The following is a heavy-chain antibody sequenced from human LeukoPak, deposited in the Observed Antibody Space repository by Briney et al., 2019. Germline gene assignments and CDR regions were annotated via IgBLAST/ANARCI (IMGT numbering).Heavy chain of an antibody. V-gene: IGHV1-3*01. CDR1: GYTFTSYA. CDR2: INAGNGNT. J-gene: IGHJ3*02. CDR3: ARRRSGDYDAFDI. Sequence: GASVKVSCKASGYTFTSYAMHWVRQAPGQRLEWMGWINAGNGNTKYSQKFRGRVTITRDTSASTAYMELSSLRSEDTAVYYCARRRSGDYDAFDIWGQGTMVTVSS. D-gene: IGHD4-17*01.